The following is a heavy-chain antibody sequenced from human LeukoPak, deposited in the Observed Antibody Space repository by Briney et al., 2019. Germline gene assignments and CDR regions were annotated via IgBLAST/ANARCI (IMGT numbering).Heavy chain of an antibody. CDR1: GGSFSGYY. CDR3: ATGRLLLGYCSSTTSSPSYYGIDF. V-gene: IGHV4-34*01. Sequence: SETLSLTCAVYGGSFSGYYWSWIRQPPGKGLEWMGEINHSGSTNYNPCLRSRGTISVDTSQHQFSLKLSSVTAADMAVYYCATGRLLLGYCSSTTSSPSYYGIDFWGQGTTVTVSS. J-gene: IGHJ6*02. CDR2: INHSGST. D-gene: IGHD2-2*01.